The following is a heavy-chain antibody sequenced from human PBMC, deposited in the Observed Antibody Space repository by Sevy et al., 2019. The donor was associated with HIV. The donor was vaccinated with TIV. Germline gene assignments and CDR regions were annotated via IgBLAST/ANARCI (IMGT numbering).Heavy chain of an antibody. CDR3: AREGSPYDTYYYYYGMDV. J-gene: IGHJ6*02. CDR1: GFTFNSYW. Sequence: GGSLRLSCAASGFTFNSYWMSWVRQAPGKGLEWVANIKQDGSEKYYVDSVKGRFTISRDKSQNSLFLEMNNLRAEDTAVYYCAREGSPYDTYYYYYGMDVWGQGTTVTVSS. CDR2: IKQDGSEK. V-gene: IGHV3-7*01. D-gene: IGHD5-12*01.